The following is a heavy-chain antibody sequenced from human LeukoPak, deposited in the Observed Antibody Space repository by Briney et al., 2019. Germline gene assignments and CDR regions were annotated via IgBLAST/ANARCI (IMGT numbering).Heavy chain of an antibody. Sequence: ETLSLTCAVYGGSFSGYYWSWIRQPPGKGLEWVSVIYSGGSTYYADSVKGRFTISRDNAKNSLYLQMNSLRAEDTAVYYCARSTVTTGMYKLFDYWGQGTLVTVSS. J-gene: IGHJ4*02. V-gene: IGHV3-66*01. D-gene: IGHD4-11*01. CDR2: IYSGGST. CDR3: ARSTVTTGMYKLFDY. CDR1: GGSFSGYY.